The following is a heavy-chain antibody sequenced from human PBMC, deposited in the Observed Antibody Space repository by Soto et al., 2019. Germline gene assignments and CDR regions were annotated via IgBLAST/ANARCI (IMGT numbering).Heavy chain of an antibody. D-gene: IGHD6-13*01. Sequence: PGGSLRLSCAASGFTFRSFWMSWVRQAPGKGLEWVANIKQDGSEKYYVDSVKGRFTISRDNAKNSLFLQMNTLRAEDTAVYYCAREGQAAAAESWGQGTLVTVSS. V-gene: IGHV3-7*03. CDR3: AREGQAAAAES. CDR2: IKQDGSEK. J-gene: IGHJ5*02. CDR1: GFTFRSFW.